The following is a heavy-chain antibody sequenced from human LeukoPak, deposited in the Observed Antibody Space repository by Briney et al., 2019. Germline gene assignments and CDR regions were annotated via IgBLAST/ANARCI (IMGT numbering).Heavy chain of an antibody. J-gene: IGHJ4*02. Sequence: SETLSPTCAVYGGSFSGYYWSWIRQPPGKGLEWIGEINHSGSTNYNPSLKSRVTISVDTSKSQFSLKLSSVTAADTAVYYCARGRVVVPAAIRSLFDYWGQGTLVTVSS. V-gene: IGHV4-34*01. CDR2: INHSGST. CDR3: ARGRVVVPAAIRSLFDY. D-gene: IGHD2-2*02. CDR1: GGSFSGYY.